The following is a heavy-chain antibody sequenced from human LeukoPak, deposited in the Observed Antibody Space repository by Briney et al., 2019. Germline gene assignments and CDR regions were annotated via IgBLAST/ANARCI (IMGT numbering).Heavy chain of an antibody. CDR3: ARPIGSSDAFDI. CDR2: IYYSGST. D-gene: IGHD1-26*01. J-gene: IGHJ3*02. Sequence: SETLSLTCTVSGGSISSSSYYWGWIRQPRGKGLEWIGSIYYSGSTYYNPSLKSRVTISVDTSKNQFSLKLSSVTAADTAVYYCARPIGSSDAFDIWGQGTMVTVSS. CDR1: GGSISSSSYY. V-gene: IGHV4-39*01.